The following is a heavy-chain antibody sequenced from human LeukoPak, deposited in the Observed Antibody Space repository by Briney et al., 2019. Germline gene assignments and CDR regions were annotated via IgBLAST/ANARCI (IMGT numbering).Heavy chain of an antibody. J-gene: IGHJ4*02. V-gene: IGHV3-30*02. CDR1: GFTFSSYG. CDR2: IRYDGSNK. CDR3: AKDLAIEYSSSSDDY. D-gene: IGHD6-6*01. Sequence: GGSLRLSCAASGFTFSSYGMHWVRQAPGKGLEWVAFIRYDGSNKYYADSVKGRFTISGDNSKNTLYLQMNSLRAEDAAVYYCAKDLAIEYSSSSDDYWGQGTLVTVSS.